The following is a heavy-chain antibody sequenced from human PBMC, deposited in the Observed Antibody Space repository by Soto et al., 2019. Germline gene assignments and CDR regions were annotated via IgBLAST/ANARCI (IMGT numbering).Heavy chain of an antibody. CDR2: ISWNSGSI. CDR1: GFTFDDYA. V-gene: IGHV3-9*01. Sequence: GGSLRLSCAASGFTFDDYAMHWVRQAPGKGLEWVSGISWNSGSIGYADSVKGRFTISRDNAKNSLYLQMDSLRAEDTALYYCAKDGGYSYLGYYYYGMDVWGQGTTVTVSS. CDR3: AKDGGYSYLGYYYYGMDV. D-gene: IGHD5-18*01. J-gene: IGHJ6*02.